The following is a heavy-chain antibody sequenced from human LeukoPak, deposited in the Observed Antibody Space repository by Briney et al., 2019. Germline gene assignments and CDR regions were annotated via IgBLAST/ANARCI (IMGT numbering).Heavy chain of an antibody. Sequence: ASVKVSCMASGYTFTGYYMHWVRQAPGQGLEWMGWINPNSGGTNYAQKFQGWVTMTRDTSISTAYMELSRLRSDDTAVYYCARTVSALVPAGRLDPWGQGTLVTVSS. D-gene: IGHD2-2*01. V-gene: IGHV1-2*04. J-gene: IGHJ5*02. CDR2: INPNSGGT. CDR1: GYTFTGYY. CDR3: ARTVSALVPAGRLDP.